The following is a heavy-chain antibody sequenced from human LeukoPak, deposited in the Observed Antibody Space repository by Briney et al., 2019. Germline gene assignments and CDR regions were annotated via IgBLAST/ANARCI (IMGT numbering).Heavy chain of an antibody. CDR2: IKQDGSEK. V-gene: IGHV3-7*01. CDR3: VRDRVLYSNYGTLDY. Sequence: GGSLRLSCAASGFTFSSYWMSWVRQAPGKGLEWVANIKQDGSEKYYVDSVKGRFTISRDNAKNSLYLQMNSLRAEDTAVYYCVRDRVLYSNYGTLDYWGQGTLVTVSS. D-gene: IGHD4-11*01. J-gene: IGHJ4*02. CDR1: GFTFSSYW.